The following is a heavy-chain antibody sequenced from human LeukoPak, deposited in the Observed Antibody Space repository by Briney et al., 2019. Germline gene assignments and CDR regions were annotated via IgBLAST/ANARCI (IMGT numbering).Heavy chain of an antibody. Sequence: GASVKVSCKASGGTFSSYAISWVRQAPGQGLEWMGGIIPIFGTANYAQKLQGRVTITTDESTSTAYMELSSLRSEDTAVYYCASSITGTTGFSFAAYYYYMDVWGKGTTVTVSS. V-gene: IGHV1-69*05. D-gene: IGHD1-7*01. CDR1: GGTFSSYA. J-gene: IGHJ6*03. CDR2: IIPIFGTA. CDR3: ASSITGTTGFSFAAYYYYMDV.